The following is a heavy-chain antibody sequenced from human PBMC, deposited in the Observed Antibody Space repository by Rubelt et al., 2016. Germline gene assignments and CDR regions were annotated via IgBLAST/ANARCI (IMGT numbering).Heavy chain of an antibody. CDR1: GFTFSDYA. CDR2: ISYDATDK. CDR3: ANTFTWIVGATTHFDY. V-gene: IGHV3-30*04. J-gene: IGHJ4*02. D-gene: IGHD1-26*01. Sequence: VQLVESGGGLVNPGGSLRLSCAASGFTFSDYAMHWVRQAPGKGLEWVALISYDATDKTYANSVKDRFTISRDNSKTKLYLQRNSLRAEDTAVYYCANTFTWIVGATTHFDYWGQGTLVTVSS.